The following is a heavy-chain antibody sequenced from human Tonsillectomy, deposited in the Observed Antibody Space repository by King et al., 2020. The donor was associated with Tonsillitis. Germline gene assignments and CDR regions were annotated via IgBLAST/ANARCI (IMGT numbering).Heavy chain of an antibody. CDR3: AKALGGASLPTLNFDY. J-gene: IGHJ4*02. CDR1: GFTFSNYA. Sequence: VQLVESGGGLVQPGGSLRLSCVASGFTFSNYAMSWVRQAPGKGLEWVSGISGSGFSTKVADSVRGRHTISRDNSRNTVYLEMSNLRPEDTAIYYFAKALGGASLPTLNFDYWGQGTLVTVSS. V-gene: IGHV3-23*04. CDR2: ISGSGFST. D-gene: IGHD3-16*01.